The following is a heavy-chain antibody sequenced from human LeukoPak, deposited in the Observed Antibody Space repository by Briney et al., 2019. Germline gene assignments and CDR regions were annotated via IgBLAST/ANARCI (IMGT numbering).Heavy chain of an antibody. D-gene: IGHD3-9*01. CDR3: ARGGRYYDVSTGKDF. V-gene: IGHV1-18*04. CDR1: GYTFTSYG. CDR2: ISAYNGNT. J-gene: IGHJ4*02. Sequence: ASVKVSCKASGYTFTSYGISWVRQAPGQGLEWMGWISAYNGNTNYAQKLQGRVTMSTDTSTSTAYMELRSLISDDTAVYFCARGGRYYDVSTGKDFWGQGTLVTVSS.